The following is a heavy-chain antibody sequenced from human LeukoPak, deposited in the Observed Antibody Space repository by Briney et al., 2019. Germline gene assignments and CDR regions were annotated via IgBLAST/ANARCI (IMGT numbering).Heavy chain of an antibody. Sequence: GGSLRLSCAASGFTFSNNWMTWVRQAPGKGLEWVASVKKDASEKYYVDSVKGRFTISRDNAKNSLYLQMNSLKTEDTAVYYCTRHVGTPQGFDYWGQGTLVTVSS. V-gene: IGHV3-7*03. J-gene: IGHJ4*02. D-gene: IGHD7-27*01. CDR2: VKKDASEK. CDR3: TRHVGTPQGFDY. CDR1: GFTFSNNW.